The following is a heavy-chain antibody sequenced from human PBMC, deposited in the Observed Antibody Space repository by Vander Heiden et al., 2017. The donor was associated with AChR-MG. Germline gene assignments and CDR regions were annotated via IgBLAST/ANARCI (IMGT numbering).Heavy chain of an antibody. CDR3: ARRGTHSGYDLNNWFDP. J-gene: IGHJ5*02. Sequence: QVQLQESGPGLVKPSQTLSLTCTVSGGSISSGGYYWSWIRQHPGKGLEWIGYIYYSGSTYYNPSLKSRVTISVDTSKNQFSLKLSSVTAADTAVYYCARRGTHSGYDLNNWFDPWGQGTLVTVSS. V-gene: IGHV4-31*03. CDR1: GGSISSGGYY. D-gene: IGHD5-12*01. CDR2: IYYSGST.